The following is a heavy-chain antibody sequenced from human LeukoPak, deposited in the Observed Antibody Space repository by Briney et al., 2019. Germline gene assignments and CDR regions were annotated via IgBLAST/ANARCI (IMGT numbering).Heavy chain of an antibody. Sequence: SETLSLTCTVSGGSISSYYWSWIRQPPGKGLEWIGYIYYSGSTNYNPSLKSRVTISADTSKNQFSLKLSSVTAADTAVYYCARGYWFYFDYWGQGTLVTVSS. CDR3: ARGYWFYFDY. J-gene: IGHJ4*02. CDR2: IYYSGST. CDR1: GGSISSYY. V-gene: IGHV4-59*08. D-gene: IGHD2-8*02.